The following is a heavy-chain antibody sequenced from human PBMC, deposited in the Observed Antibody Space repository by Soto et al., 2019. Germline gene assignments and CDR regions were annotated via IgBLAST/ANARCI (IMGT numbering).Heavy chain of an antibody. CDR2: IKQDGNEK. CDR1: GFTFDSYW. D-gene: IGHD5-12*01. Sequence: PGGSLRLSCVASGFTFDSYWMSWVRLAPGKGLEWVANIKQDGNEKYHVDSVKGRFTISRDNAKNSLYLEMNSLRAEDTAVYYCAGGRWLQLPHYWGQGTLVTVSS. J-gene: IGHJ4*02. V-gene: IGHV3-7*04. CDR3: AGGRWLQLPHY.